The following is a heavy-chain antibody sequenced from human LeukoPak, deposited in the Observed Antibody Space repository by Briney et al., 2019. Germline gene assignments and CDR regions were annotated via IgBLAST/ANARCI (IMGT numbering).Heavy chain of an antibody. D-gene: IGHD6-13*01. Sequence: ASVKVSCKASGGTFSSYAISWVRQAPGQGLEWMGGIITIFGTANYAQKFQGRVTITTDESTSTAYMELSSLRSEDTAVYYCARAKIAAAGSYDDYWGQGTLVTVSS. CDR3: ARAKIAAAGSYDDY. CDR2: IITIFGTA. J-gene: IGHJ4*02. CDR1: GGTFSSYA. V-gene: IGHV1-69*05.